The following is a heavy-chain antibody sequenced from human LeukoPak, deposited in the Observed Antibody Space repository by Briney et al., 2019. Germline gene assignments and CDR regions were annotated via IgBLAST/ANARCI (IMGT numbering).Heavy chain of an antibody. V-gene: IGHV4-59*08. CDR2: IYYSGNT. CDR1: GGSISSYH. D-gene: IGHD2-21*02. J-gene: IGHJ4*02. Sequence: SETLSLTCTVSGGSISSYHWSWIRQPPGKGLEWIGYIYYSGNTKYNPSLKSRVTISVDTSKNQFSLNLSSVTAADTAVYYCARFRLMTAIRYDYWGQGSLVTVSS. CDR3: ARFRLMTAIRYDY.